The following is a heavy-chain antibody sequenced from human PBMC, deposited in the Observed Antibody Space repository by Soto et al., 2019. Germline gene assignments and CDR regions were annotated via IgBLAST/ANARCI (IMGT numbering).Heavy chain of an antibody. CDR2: ITSKTGDQ. CDR1: GFTFNKYS. V-gene: IGHV3-21*06. J-gene: IGHJ4*02. CDR3: ARDLMPNDRGLGDLAY. D-gene: IGHD3-22*01. Sequence: EVRLVESGGGLVKPGGSLRLSFAASGFTFNKYSMNWVRQAPGKGLEWVSSITSKTGDQYYADSVKGRFIISRDNTKNSLSLQVTSLRDEDTAVYYCARDLMPNDRGLGDLAYWGQGTLVTVSS.